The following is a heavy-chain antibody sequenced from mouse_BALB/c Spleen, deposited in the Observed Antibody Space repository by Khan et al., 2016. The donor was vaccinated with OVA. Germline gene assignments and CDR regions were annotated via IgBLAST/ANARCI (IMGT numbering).Heavy chain of an antibody. D-gene: IGHD2-10*01. V-gene: IGHV2-6-1*01. Sequence: VQLKQSGPGLVAPSQSLSITCTISGFSLTNYGVHWVRQPPGKGLEWLVVIWSDGSTTYNSALKSRLIINKDNSKSHVFLKMNSLQTDDTTMYFCARQPYYHYNVMDYWGQGTSVTVSS. J-gene: IGHJ4*01. CDR3: ARQPYYHYNVMDY. CDR2: IWSDGST. CDR1: GFSLTNYG.